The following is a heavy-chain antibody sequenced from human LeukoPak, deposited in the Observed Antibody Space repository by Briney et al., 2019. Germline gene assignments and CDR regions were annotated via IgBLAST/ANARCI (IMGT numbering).Heavy chain of an antibody. V-gene: IGHV7-4-1*02. Sequence: ASVKVSCKASGYTFTSYAMNWVRQAPGQGLEWMGWINTNTGNPTYAQGFTGRFVFSLDTSVSTAYLQISSLKAEDTAVYYCASSGIAAADNIIQHWGQGTLVTVSS. D-gene: IGHD6-13*01. CDR1: GYTFTSYA. CDR2: INTNTGNP. CDR3: ASSGIAAADNIIQH. J-gene: IGHJ1*01.